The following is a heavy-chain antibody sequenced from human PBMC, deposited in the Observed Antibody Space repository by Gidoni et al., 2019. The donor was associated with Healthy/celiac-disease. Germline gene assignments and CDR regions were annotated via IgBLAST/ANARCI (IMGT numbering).Heavy chain of an antibody. D-gene: IGHD4-17*01. V-gene: IGHV4-34*01. J-gene: IGHJ6*02. Sequence: QVQLQQWGAGLLKPSETLSLTCAVYGGSFSGDYWRWISQPPGKGLEWIGEINHSGSTNYNPSLKSRVTISVDTSKNQFSLKLSSVTAADTAVYYCARGQVQVTTVLQRRFTYYYGMDVWGQGTTVTVLL. CDR1: GGSFSGDY. CDR3: ARGQVQVTTVLQRRFTYYYGMDV. CDR2: INHSGST.